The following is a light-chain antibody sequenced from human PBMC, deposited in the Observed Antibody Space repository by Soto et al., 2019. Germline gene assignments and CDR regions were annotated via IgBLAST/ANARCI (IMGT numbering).Light chain of an antibody. CDR3: QQLNSYTWT. V-gene: IGKV1-9*01. J-gene: IGKJ1*01. Sequence: IHLTQSPSSLSASVGDRVTITCRASQGISSYLAWYQQKPGKAPKLLIYAASTLQSGVPSRFSGSGSGTDFTLTISSMKPEDFATYYRQQLNSYTWTFGQGTKVDIK. CDR1: QGISSY. CDR2: AAS.